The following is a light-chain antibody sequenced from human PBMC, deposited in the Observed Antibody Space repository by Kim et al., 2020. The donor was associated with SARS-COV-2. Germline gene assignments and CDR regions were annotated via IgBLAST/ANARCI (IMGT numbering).Light chain of an antibody. V-gene: IGKV3-15*01. Sequence: SVSPGERAAISCRASQSVGSNLAWYQQQPGQAPRLGVYGASTRATDFPARFSGSGSGTEFTLTISSLQSEEFAVYYCQQYYNLITFAQGTRLEIK. CDR3: QQYYNLIT. CDR1: QSVGSN. CDR2: GAS. J-gene: IGKJ5*01.